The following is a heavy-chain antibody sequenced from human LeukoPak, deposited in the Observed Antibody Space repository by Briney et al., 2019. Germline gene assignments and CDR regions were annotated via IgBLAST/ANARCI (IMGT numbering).Heavy chain of an antibody. Sequence: PSETLSLTCTVSGASISSNGYYWSWIRQHPGKGLEWIGYIYYSGATYYNPSLKSRVTVSMDTPRNQFSLRLSSLAAADTALYYCARDLSGSSTFEIWGQGTMVTVSS. J-gene: IGHJ3*02. CDR2: IYYSGAT. V-gene: IGHV4-31*03. CDR3: ARDLSGSSTFEI. D-gene: IGHD5-12*01. CDR1: GASISSNGYY.